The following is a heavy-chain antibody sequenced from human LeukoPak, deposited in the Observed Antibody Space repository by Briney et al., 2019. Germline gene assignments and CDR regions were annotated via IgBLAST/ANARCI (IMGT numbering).Heavy chain of an antibody. V-gene: IGHV3-23*01. CDR1: GFTFTIYT. J-gene: IGHJ6*02. Sequence: GWSLRLSCGASGFTFTIYTMSWVRQAPGKGLEWVSSISGSGGSTYYADSVKGRFTISRDNSKNTLYLQMNSLRAEDTAVYFCAKAYGSGNLYYYYGMDVWGQGPTVTVSS. CDR3: AKAYGSGNLYYYYGMDV. CDR2: ISGSGGST. D-gene: IGHD3-10*01.